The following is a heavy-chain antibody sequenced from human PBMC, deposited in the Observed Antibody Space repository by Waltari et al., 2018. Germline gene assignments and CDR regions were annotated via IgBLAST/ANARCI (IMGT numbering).Heavy chain of an antibody. Sequence: QVQLVQSGAEVKKPGSSVKVSCKASGGTFSSYALSWVRRAPGQGLEWMGGIIPIFGTANYAQKFQGRVTITADESTSTAYMELSSLRSEDTAVYYCARDSAGITGTNWFDPWGQGTLVTVSS. V-gene: IGHV1-69*13. J-gene: IGHJ5*02. D-gene: IGHD1-20*01. CDR3: ARDSAGITGTNWFDP. CDR1: GGTFSSYA. CDR2: IIPIFGTA.